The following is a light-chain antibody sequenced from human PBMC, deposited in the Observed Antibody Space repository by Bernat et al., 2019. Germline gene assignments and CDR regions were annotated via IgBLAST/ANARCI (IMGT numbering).Light chain of an antibody. V-gene: IGKV3D-15*01. CDR1: ESVGSY. CDR2: GTS. Sequence: TATLSCRASESVGSYLAWSQQRPGQVPKLLVHGTSFRATGIPDRFSGRGSRTAFTLTITRLETEDVGVYKWQKYNEVLWKVGKGTKVE. J-gene: IGKJ1*01. CDR3: QKYNEVLWK.